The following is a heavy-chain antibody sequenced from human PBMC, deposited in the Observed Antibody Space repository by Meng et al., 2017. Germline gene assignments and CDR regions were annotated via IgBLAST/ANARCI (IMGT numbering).Heavy chain of an antibody. CDR2: IWYDGSNK. D-gene: IGHD6-19*01. CDR3: ARVVYSSGWSFDY. CDR1: GFTFSSYG. J-gene: IGHJ4*02. V-gene: IGHV3-33*01. Sequence: QGELVGSGGGVVQPGRSLGLSGAASGFTFSSYGMHWVRQAPGKGLEWVAVIWYDGSNKYYADSVKGRFTISRDNSKNTLYLQMNSLRAEDTAVYYCARVVYSSGWSFDYWGQGTLVTVSS.